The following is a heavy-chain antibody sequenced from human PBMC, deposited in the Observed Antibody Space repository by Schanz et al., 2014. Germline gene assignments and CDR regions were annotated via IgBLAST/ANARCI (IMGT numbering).Heavy chain of an antibody. CDR1: GFTFSSYG. CDR3: IRGDIMVVPVAHF. Sequence: LVESGGGVVQPGRSLRLSCAASGFTFSSYGMHWVRQVPGKGLEWVANIKQDGSEKYYVDSVKGRFTISRDNAKNTLYLQMNSLRAEDTAVYYCIRGDIMVVPVAHFWGQGILVTVSS. J-gene: IGHJ4*02. D-gene: IGHD2-2*01. V-gene: IGHV3-7*01. CDR2: IKQDGSEK.